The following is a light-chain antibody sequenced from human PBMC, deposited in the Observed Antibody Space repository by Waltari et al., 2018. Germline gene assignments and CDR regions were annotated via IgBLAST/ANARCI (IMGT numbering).Light chain of an antibody. CDR3: QQRSSWTPHT. CDR1: QSVGTY. Sequence: EIVLTQSPATLSLSPGETATLSCRASQSVGTYLAWYQQKPGQAHRLLIYDASNRATGIPARFRGSGSGTDFTLTISSLEAEDFAVYYCQQRSSWTPHTFGQGARLEIK. V-gene: IGKV3-11*01. CDR2: DAS. J-gene: IGKJ2*01.